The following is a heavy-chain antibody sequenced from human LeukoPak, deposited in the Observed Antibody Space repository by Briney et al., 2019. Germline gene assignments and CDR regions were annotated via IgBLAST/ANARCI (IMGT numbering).Heavy chain of an antibody. D-gene: IGHD7-27*01. CDR1: GLTFRSYW. V-gene: IGHV3-7*01. Sequence: PGGSLRLSRTFSGLTFRSYWMSWVRQAPGKGLEWVANINPGGNEIRSVDSVKGRSIISRDNAKNSLDLQMSSLRVEDTAVYYCMCWGTDNHWGQGILVTVSS. CDR2: INPGGNEI. J-gene: IGHJ4*02. CDR3: MCWGTDNH.